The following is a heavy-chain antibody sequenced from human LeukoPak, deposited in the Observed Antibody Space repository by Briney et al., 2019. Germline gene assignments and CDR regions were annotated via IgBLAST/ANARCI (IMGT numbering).Heavy chain of an antibody. D-gene: IGHD1-7*01. V-gene: IGHV1-69*05. J-gene: IGHJ4*02. Sequence: ASVKVSCRASGGTFSSYAISWVRQAPGQGLEWMGGIIPIFGTANYAQKFQGRVTITTDESTSTAYVELSSLRSEDTAVYYCITGTPALYFDYWGQGTLVTVSS. CDR2: IIPIFGTA. CDR3: ITGTPALYFDY. CDR1: GGTFSSYA.